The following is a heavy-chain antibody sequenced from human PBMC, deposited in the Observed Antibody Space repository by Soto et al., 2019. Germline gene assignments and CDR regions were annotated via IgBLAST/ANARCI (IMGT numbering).Heavy chain of an antibody. D-gene: IGHD1-7*01. CDR2: ISAYNGNT. V-gene: IGHV1-18*01. CDR3: ARDRGNWNYGETIDY. Sequence: ASVKVSCKASGYTFTSYGISWVRQAPGQGLEWMGWISAYNGNTNYAQKLQGRVTMTTDTSTSTAYMELRSLRSDDTAVYYCARDRGNWNYGETIDYWGQGTLVTGSS. J-gene: IGHJ4*02. CDR1: GYTFTSYG.